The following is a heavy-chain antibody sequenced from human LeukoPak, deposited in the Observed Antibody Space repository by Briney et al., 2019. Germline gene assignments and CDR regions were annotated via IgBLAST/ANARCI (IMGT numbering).Heavy chain of an antibody. CDR3: AKEGTTTAVAGSHFDY. J-gene: IGHJ4*01. CDR2: VSYDGSSK. D-gene: IGHD6-13*01. CDR1: AFTFSNYG. V-gene: IGHV3-30*18. Sequence: GGSLRLSCAASAFTFSNYGMHWVRQAPGKGMDWVAVVSYDGSSKDYAGAVKGRFTISRDNSKNNLYLQMNRLRAEDTAVYYCAKEGTTTAVAGSHFDYWGQGPLVTVSS.